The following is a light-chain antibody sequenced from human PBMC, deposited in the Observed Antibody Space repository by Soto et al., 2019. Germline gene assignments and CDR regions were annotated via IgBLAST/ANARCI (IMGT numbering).Light chain of an antibody. Sequence: QSVLTQPPSASGTPGQRITISCSGSNSNIGDNTMNWFQQLPGMAPRLLISTNNQRPSGVPDRFTASKSGTSGSLAISGLQSEDEADYYCASWDDKLNGVVFGGGTKVTVL. J-gene: IGLJ2*01. CDR1: NSNIGDNT. CDR2: TNN. V-gene: IGLV1-44*01. CDR3: ASWDDKLNGVV.